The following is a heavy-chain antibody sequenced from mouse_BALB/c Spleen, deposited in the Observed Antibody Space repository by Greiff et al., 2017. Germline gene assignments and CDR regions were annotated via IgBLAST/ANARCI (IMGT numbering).Heavy chain of an antibody. Sequence: EVMLVESGGGLVKPGGSLKLSCAASGFTFSSYGMSWVRQTPDKRLEWVATISSGGSYTYYPDSVKGRFTISRDNAKNTLYLQMSSLKSEDTAMYDCERHGKTREAWFAYWGQGTLVTVSA. CDR1: GFTFSSYG. CDR2: ISSGGSYT. V-gene: IGHV5-6*03. CDR3: ERHGKTREAWFAY. J-gene: IGHJ3*01.